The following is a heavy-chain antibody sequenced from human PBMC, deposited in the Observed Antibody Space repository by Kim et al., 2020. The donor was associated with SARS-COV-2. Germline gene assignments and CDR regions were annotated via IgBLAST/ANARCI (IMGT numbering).Heavy chain of an antibody. Sequence: ASVKVSCKASGYTFTGYYMHWVRQAPGQGLEWMGWINPNSGGTNYAQKFQGRVTMTRDTSISTAYMELSRLRSDDTAVYYCACVGYDSSGYRQFDYWGQGTLVTVSS. CDR3: ACVGYDSSGYRQFDY. CDR1: GYTFTGYY. CDR2: INPNSGGT. J-gene: IGHJ4*02. V-gene: IGHV1-2*02. D-gene: IGHD3-22*01.